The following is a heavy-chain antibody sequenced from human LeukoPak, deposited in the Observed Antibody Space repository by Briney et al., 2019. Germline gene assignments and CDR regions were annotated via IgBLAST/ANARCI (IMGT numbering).Heavy chain of an antibody. V-gene: IGHV4-59*01. Sequence: SETLSLTCSVSGGSISSYYWSWIRQPPGKGLEWIGYIYYSGSTNYNPSLKSRVTISVDTSKNQFSLKLGSVTAADTAIYYCARGSWAGYGGNPVEFDPWGQGTLVTVSS. J-gene: IGHJ5*02. CDR2: IYYSGST. D-gene: IGHD4-23*01. CDR3: ARGSWAGYGGNPVEFDP. CDR1: GGSISSYY.